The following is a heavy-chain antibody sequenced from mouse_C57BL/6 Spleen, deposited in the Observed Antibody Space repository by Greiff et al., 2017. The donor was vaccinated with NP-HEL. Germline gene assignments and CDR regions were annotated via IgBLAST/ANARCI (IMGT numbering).Heavy chain of an antibody. D-gene: IGHD1-1*01. CDR1: GYTFTSYW. CDR2: IYPGSGST. CDR3: ARFITTVVADY. Sequence: QVQLQQSGAELVKPGASVTMSCKASGYTFTSYWITWVKQRPGQGLEWIGDIYPGSGSTNYNEKFKSKATLTVDTSSSTAYMQLSSLTSEDSAVYYCARFITTVVADYWGQGTTLTVSS. V-gene: IGHV1-55*01. J-gene: IGHJ2*01.